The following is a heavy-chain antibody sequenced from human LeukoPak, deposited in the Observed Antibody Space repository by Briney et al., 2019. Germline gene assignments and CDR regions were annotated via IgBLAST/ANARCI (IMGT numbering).Heavy chain of an antibody. V-gene: IGHV3-66*01. J-gene: IGHJ4*02. CDR2: IYTSGIT. CDR1: GFTVSSNF. CDR3: AREDAGGTYSFDY. Sequence: PGGSLRLSCAASGFTVSSNFMSWVRQAPGKGPEWVSVIYTSGITYYADSVRDRFTISRDNSKNILHLQMDSLTAEDTAVYYCAREDAGGTYSFDYWGQGTLVTVSS. D-gene: IGHD1-26*01.